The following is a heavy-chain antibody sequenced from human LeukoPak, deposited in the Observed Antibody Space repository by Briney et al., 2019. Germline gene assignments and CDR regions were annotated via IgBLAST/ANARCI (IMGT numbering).Heavy chain of an antibody. D-gene: IGHD2-15*01. CDR3: ARSEVVAATLDY. Sequence: SETLSPTCTVSGGSISSSSYYWGWIRQPPGKGLEWIGSIYYSGSTYYNPSLKSRVTISVDTSKNQFSLKLSSVTAADTAVYYCARSEVVAATLDYWGQGTLVTVSS. V-gene: IGHV4-39*01. CDR1: GGSISSSSYY. J-gene: IGHJ4*02. CDR2: IYYSGST.